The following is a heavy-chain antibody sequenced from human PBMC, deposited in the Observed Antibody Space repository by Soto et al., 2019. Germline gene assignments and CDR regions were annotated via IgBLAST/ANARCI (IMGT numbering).Heavy chain of an antibody. CDR1: GGSMNNFL. CDR2: IHSTGTT. J-gene: IGHJ5*02. V-gene: IGHV4-4*07. Sequence: SETLSLTCTVSGGSMNNFLWSWIRQPAGKGPEFIGHIHSTGTTRFNPSLASRVTLSVDTSRNQFSLTLSSVTAADTAVYFCAKDRGWNYKDFFDPRGQGILVTVSS. CDR3: AKDRGWNYKDFFDP. D-gene: IGHD1-7*01.